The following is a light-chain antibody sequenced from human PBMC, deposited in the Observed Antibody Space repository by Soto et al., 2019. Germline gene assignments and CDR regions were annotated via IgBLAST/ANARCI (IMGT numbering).Light chain of an antibody. CDR1: QSLVHSDGNTY. CDR3: IQGTHWPYT. CDR2: KVS. Sequence: DVVMTQSPLSLPVTLGQPASISCRSSQSLVHSDGNTYLNWFQQRPGQSPRGLICKVSNRDSGVPDRFSGSASGTDFTLKISRVEAEDVGVYYCIQGTHWPYTFGQGTKLEIK. V-gene: IGKV2-30*02. J-gene: IGKJ2*01.